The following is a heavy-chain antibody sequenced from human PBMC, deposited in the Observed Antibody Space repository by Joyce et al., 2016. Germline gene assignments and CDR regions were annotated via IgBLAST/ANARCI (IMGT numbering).Heavy chain of an antibody. CDR1: GFTFSGYW. Sequence: EVQLVESGGGLVQPGGSLRLSCEASGFTFSGYWMTWVRQAPGKGLEGVAHINEDGSKKYYVDSVKGRFTISRDNTKNSLLLQMNSLRAEDTAVYFCAKHVIWGQGTMVTVSS. V-gene: IGHV3-7*03. CDR3: AKHVI. J-gene: IGHJ3*02. CDR2: INEDGSKK.